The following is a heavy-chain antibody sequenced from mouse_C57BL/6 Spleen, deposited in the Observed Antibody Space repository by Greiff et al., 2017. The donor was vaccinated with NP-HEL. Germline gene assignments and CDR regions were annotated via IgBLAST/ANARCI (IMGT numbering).Heavy chain of an antibody. V-gene: IGHV1-50*01. CDR2: IDPSDSYT. CDR1: GYTFTSYW. D-gene: IGHD1-1*01. Sequence: QVQLQQSGAELVKPGASVKLSCKASGYTFTSYWMQWVKQRPGQGLEWIGEIDPSDSYTNYNQKLKGKATLTVDTSSSTAYMQLSSLTSEDSAVYYCARGYYGSSSAYWGQGTLVTVSA. CDR3: ARGYYGSSSAY. J-gene: IGHJ3*01.